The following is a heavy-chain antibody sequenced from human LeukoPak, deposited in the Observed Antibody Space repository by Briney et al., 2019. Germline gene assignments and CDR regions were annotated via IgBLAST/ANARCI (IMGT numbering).Heavy chain of an antibody. CDR3: TKGRGI. J-gene: IGHJ4*02. V-gene: IGHV4-61*09. CDR1: GRSISIGFYD. D-gene: IGHD3-10*01. CDR2: IYTSKSM. Sequence: SQTLSLTCTVSGRSISIGFYDWYWIRQPAGKGLEWIGHIYTSKSMNYNPSLKSRVTMSVDTSKNQFSLKLTSVTAADTAVYYCTKGRGIWGQGNLVTVSS.